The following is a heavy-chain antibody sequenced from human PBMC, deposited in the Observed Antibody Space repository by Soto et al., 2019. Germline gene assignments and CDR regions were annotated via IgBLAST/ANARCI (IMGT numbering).Heavy chain of an antibody. J-gene: IGHJ6*02. V-gene: IGHV3-48*02. CDR2: ISSSSSTI. D-gene: IGHD4-4*01. CDR1: GFTFSSYS. Sequence: GGSLRLSCAASGFTFSSYSMNWVRQAPGRGLEGVSYISSSSSTIYYADSVKGRFTISRDNAKNSLYLQMNSLRDEDTAVYYCAREGTTVTTWATHNHYVMDVRGQGTSVTVSS. CDR3: AREGTTVTTWATHNHYVMDV.